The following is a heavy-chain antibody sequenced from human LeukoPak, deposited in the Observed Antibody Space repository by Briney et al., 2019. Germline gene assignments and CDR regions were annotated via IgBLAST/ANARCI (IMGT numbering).Heavy chain of an antibody. Sequence: RGESLKISCKGSGYRFTSDWIGWVRQMPGKGLEWMGIIYPGDSDTRYSPSFQGQVTISADKSINTAYLQWSSLKASDTAMYYCARHYYASGSYYNDYWGQGTLVTVSS. D-gene: IGHD3-10*01. J-gene: IGHJ4*02. CDR3: ARHYYASGSYYNDY. V-gene: IGHV5-51*01. CDR2: IYPGDSDT. CDR1: GYRFTSDW.